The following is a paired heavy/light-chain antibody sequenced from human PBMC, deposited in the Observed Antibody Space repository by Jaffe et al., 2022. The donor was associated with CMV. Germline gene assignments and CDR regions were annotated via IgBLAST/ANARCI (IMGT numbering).Light chain of an antibody. J-gene: IGKJ5*01. CDR1: QILSSSY. CDR2: GAS. CDR3: QQYDSSRRKFT. V-gene: IGKV3-20*01. Sequence: EILLTQSPGTLSLSPGERAVLSCRASQILSSSYLAWYQQKPGHAPRLLIYGASNRATGIPDRFSGSGSGTDFTLTISRLEPEDFAVYYCQQYDSSRRKFTFGQGTRLEIK.
Heavy chain of an antibody. CDR2: INPKSGDT. CDR3: ARGTLLWPLIDY. Sequence: QVQLVQSGAEVKKPGASVKVSCKASGYTFSGYYMQWVRQAPGQGLEWMGWINPKSGDTNYARKFQGRVTMTTDTSISTAYLDLRRLRSDDTAVYYCARGTLLWPLIDYWGQGTLVTVSS. V-gene: IGHV1-2*02. J-gene: IGHJ4*02. D-gene: IGHD3-10*01. CDR1: GYTFSGYY.